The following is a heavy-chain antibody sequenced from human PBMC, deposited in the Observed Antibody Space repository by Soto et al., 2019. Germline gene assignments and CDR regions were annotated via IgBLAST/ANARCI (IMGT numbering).Heavy chain of an antibody. CDR1: GFKFNIYS. Sequence: EVQLVESGGALVQPGGSLRLSCAASGFKFNIYSMNWVRQAPGKGLEWSAYITSDTKTIKYGDSVKGRFTISRDNAKNSLYLQMNSLSDEDTAVYYCARSVEGHFDYWGQGTVVTVSS. D-gene: IGHD6-19*01. CDR2: ITSDTKTI. V-gene: IGHV3-48*02. CDR3: ARSVEGHFDY. J-gene: IGHJ4*02.